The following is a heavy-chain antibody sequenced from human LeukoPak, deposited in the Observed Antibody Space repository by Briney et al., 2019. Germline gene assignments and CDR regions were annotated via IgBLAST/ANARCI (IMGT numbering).Heavy chain of an antibody. J-gene: IGHJ4*02. D-gene: IGHD1-1*01. CDR2: IKQDGSDK. CDR3: ARLTGTTGFDY. Sequence: PGGSLRLSCAASGFPFSSYWMSWVRQAPGKGLEWVANIKQDGSDKYYVDSVKGRFTISRDNAKNSLYLQLSSRRADDTAVYYCARLTGTTGFDYWGQGTLATVSS. V-gene: IGHV3-7*01. CDR1: GFPFSSYW.